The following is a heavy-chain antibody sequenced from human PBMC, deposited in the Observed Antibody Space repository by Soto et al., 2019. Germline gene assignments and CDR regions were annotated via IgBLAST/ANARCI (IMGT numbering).Heavy chain of an antibody. CDR1: GYSFTSYW. J-gene: IGHJ6*03. CDR2: IYPDDSDT. V-gene: IGHV5-51*01. CDR3: SRLVTATHYHLAV. D-gene: IGHD2-15*01. Sequence: PGESLKISCKGSGYSFTSYWIGWVLQIPGKGLEWMGIIYPDDSDTTYSPSFQGQVTISADKSITTAYLQWSSLKASDTAMYYFSRLVTATHYHLAVSGKRTTVPVSS.